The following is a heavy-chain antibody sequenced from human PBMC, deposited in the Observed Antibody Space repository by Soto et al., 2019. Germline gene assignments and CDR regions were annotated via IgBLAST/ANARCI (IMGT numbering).Heavy chain of an antibody. CDR3: AREPSTYYYDSSGHNAFDI. CDR2: ISAYNGNT. Sequence: QVQLVQSGAEVKKPGASVKVSCKASGYTFTSYGISWVRQAPGQGLEWMGWISAYNGNTNYAQKLQGRVTMTTDTSTSTAYMELRSLRSDDTAVYYCAREPSTYYYDSSGHNAFDIWGQGTMVTVSS. CDR1: GYTFTSYG. J-gene: IGHJ3*02. V-gene: IGHV1-18*01. D-gene: IGHD3-22*01.